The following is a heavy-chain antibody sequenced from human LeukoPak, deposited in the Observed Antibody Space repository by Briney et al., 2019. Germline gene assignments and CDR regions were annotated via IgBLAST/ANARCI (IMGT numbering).Heavy chain of an antibody. J-gene: IGHJ4*02. D-gene: IGHD3-10*01. CDR3: ARDLPGEGIDY. CDR2: IDSAGNIA. CDR1: GLTFSSFW. Sequence: GGSLRLSCAASGLTFSSFWMHWVRQAPGKGLVWVSHIDSAGNIATYADSVKGRFTISRDNAKNTVYLQMNSLRAEDTAVYFCARDLPGEGIDYWGQGTLVTVSS. V-gene: IGHV3-74*01.